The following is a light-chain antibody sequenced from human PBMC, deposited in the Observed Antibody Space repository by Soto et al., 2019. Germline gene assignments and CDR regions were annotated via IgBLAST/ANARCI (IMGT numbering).Light chain of an antibody. V-gene: IGKV1-17*02. J-gene: IGKJ4*01. CDR2: AAS. CDR3: QQVNYYPFP. Sequence: DIQMTQSPSSLSASVGDRVTMSCRASQGIRNDLGWYQKKPGNAPKSLIYAASSLQSWVPSRFSGSGSGTECTLTISNLQPEDVATYYCQQVNYYPFPLGGGTKVDIK. CDR1: QGIRND.